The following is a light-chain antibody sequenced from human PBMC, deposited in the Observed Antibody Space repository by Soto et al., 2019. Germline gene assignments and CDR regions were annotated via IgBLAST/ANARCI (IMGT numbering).Light chain of an antibody. CDR3: QQYDTSPRT. Sequence: EVMLTQPPGTLSLSPGERATLSCRASQSVSSNYLAWYQQKSGQAPRLLIYGASNRATGIPDRFSGSGSGTDFTLTIRRLEPEDFAVYYCQQYDTSPRTFGQGTKVEFK. CDR2: GAS. CDR1: QSVSSNY. J-gene: IGKJ1*01. V-gene: IGKV3-20*01.